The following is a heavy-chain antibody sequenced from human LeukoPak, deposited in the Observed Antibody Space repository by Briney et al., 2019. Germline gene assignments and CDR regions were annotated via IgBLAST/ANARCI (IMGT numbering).Heavy chain of an antibody. J-gene: IGHJ4*02. Sequence: PSGTLSLTCTVSGGSISSSSYYWGWIRQPPGKGLEWIGSIYYSGTTYYNPSPKSRVTISVDTSKNQFSLKLSSVTAADTAVYYCARRDSGWYYFHNWGQGTLVTVSS. D-gene: IGHD6-19*01. CDR2: IYYSGTT. V-gene: IGHV4-39*01. CDR3: ARRDSGWYYFHN. CDR1: GGSISSSSYY.